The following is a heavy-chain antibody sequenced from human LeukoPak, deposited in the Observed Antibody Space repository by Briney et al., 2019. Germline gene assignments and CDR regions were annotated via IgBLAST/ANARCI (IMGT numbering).Heavy chain of an antibody. D-gene: IGHD4-11*01. J-gene: IGHJ5*02. Sequence: PGRSLRLSCAPAVLTFYVYGMHGVPQAPGKGVEWVAVICSDGTNQYYADSVKGRFTISRDDSEKQVFLQMNSLKIEDTAVYFCARDAQRDFDYSNSLNHWGQGTPVTVST. CDR3: ARDAQRDFDYSNSLNH. CDR2: ICSDGTNQ. V-gene: IGHV3-33*01. CDR1: VLTFYVYG.